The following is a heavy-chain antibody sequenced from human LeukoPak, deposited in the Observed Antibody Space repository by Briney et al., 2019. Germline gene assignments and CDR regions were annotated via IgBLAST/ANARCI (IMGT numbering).Heavy chain of an antibody. CDR2: IYTSGST. D-gene: IGHD6-13*01. V-gene: IGHV4-4*07. Sequence: SETLSLTCTVSGGSISSYHWSWVRQPAGKGLEWIGRIYTSGSTNYNPSLKSRVTMSVDTSKNQFSLKLSSVTAADTAVYYCARGVRAAGTEADYWGQGTLVTVSS. CDR3: ARGVRAAGTEADY. J-gene: IGHJ4*02. CDR1: GGSISSYH.